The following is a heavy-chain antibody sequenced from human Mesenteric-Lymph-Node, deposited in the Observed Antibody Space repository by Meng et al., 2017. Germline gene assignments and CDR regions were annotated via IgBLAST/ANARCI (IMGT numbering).Heavy chain of an antibody. Sequence: VHVQESGPGLVKPSQTLSLTCTASGGSVSSGGYYWTWIRQHPGKGLEWFGHIYYSGSTFYNPSLKRRVIISIDTSKNQFSLNLRSVTAADTAVYYCARVSSGWDYFDYWGQGTLVTVSS. J-gene: IGHJ4*02. CDR3: ARVSSGWDYFDY. D-gene: IGHD6-19*01. CDR1: GGSVSSGGYY. CDR2: IYYSGST. V-gene: IGHV4-31*03.